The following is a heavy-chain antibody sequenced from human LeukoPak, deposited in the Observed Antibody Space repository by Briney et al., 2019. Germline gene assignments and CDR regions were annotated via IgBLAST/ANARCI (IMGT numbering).Heavy chain of an antibody. V-gene: IGHV2-5*02. CDR2: IYWGDDK. Sequence: SGPTLVNPTQTLTLTCTFSGFSLSTSGVGVGWIRQPPGKALEWLALIYWGDDKRYSPSLKSRLTNNKDTSKNQVVLTMTNMDPVDTATYYCVHRRYYYDSSGYYQDYYFDYWGQGTLVTVSS. J-gene: IGHJ4*02. CDR1: GFSLSTSGVG. D-gene: IGHD3-22*01. CDR3: VHRRYYYDSSGYYQDYYFDY.